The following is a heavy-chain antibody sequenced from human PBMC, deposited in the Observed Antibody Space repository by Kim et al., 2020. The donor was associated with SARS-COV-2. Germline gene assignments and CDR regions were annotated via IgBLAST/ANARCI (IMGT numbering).Heavy chain of an antibody. D-gene: IGHD5-12*01. CDR3: AKDIRDGYDGAGFDY. J-gene: IGHJ4*02. CDR1: GFTFDDYA. V-gene: IGHV3-9*01. Sequence: GGSLRLSCAASGFTFDDYAMHWVRQAPGKGLEWVSGISWNSGSIGYADSVKGRFTISRDNAKNSLYLQMNSLRAEDTALYYCAKDIRDGYDGAGFDYWGQGTLVTVSS. CDR2: ISWNSGSI.